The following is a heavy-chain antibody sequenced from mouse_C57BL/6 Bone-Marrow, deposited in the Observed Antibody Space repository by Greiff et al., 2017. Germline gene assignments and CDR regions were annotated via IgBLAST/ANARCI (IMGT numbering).Heavy chain of an antibody. CDR3: ARGQDYDLYYFDY. CDR1: GFTFSSYA. D-gene: IGHD2-4*01. V-gene: IGHV5-4*03. Sequence: EVKLVESGGGLVKPGGSLKLSCAASGFTFSSYAMSWVRQTPEKRLEWVATISDGGSYTYYPDNVKGRFTISRDNAKNNLYLQMSHLKSEDTAMYYCARGQDYDLYYFDYWGQGTTLTVSS. CDR2: ISDGGSYT. J-gene: IGHJ2*01.